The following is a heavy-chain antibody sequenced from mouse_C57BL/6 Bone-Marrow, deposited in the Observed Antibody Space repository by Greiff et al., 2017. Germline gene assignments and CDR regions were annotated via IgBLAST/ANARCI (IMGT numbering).Heavy chain of an antibody. D-gene: IGHD1-1*01. CDR2: INPSTGGT. CDR1: GYYFTGYY. Sequence: VQLQQSGPELVKPGASVKISCKASGYYFTGYYMNWVKQSPEKSLEWLGEINPSTGGTTYNQKFKAKDTLTVDQSSSTAYMQLTGLTSEDSAIYYCARDYGSSSFAYWGQGTLVTVAA. V-gene: IGHV1-42*01. J-gene: IGHJ3*01. CDR3: ARDYGSSSFAY.